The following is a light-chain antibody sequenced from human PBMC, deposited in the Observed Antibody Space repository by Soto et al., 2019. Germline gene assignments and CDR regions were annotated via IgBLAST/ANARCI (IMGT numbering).Light chain of an antibody. CDR2: EVS. CDR1: SSDVGSYNL. J-gene: IGLJ1*01. Sequence: QSVLNQPASVSGSPGQAITISCTGTSSDVGSYNLVSWYQQHPGKAPKLMIYEVSKRPSGVSNRFSGSKSGNTASLTISGLQAEDEADYCCCSYAGSYVFGTGTKVTVL. CDR3: CSYAGSYV. V-gene: IGLV2-23*02.